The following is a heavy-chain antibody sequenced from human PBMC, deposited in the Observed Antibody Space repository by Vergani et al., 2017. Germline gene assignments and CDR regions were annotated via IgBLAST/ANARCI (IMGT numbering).Heavy chain of an antibody. J-gene: IGHJ5*02. CDR2: LNPTTGHT. V-gene: IGHV1-46*02. D-gene: IGHD2-21*01. Sequence: VQLVQSGAEVRKPGASVTVSCTASGYIFKNYYIHWLRQAPGQAFEWMGILNPTTGHTTSEQKFMGRVDMTRDPSTDTSTRTVQMTLSSLRSEDTAVYYCARSIGYCAGATCRAYYFDHGGQGTRVTVSS. CDR1: GYIFKNYY. CDR3: ARSIGYCAGATCRAYYFDH.